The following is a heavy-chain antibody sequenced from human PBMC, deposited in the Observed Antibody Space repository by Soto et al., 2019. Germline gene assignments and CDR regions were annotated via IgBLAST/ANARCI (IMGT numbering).Heavy chain of an antibody. CDR1: GGSLSSGGYY. V-gene: IGHV4-31*03. Sequence: PSETLSLTCTVSGGSLSSGGYYWSWIRQHPGKGLEWIGYIYYSGSTYYNPSLKSRVTISVDTSKNQFSLKLSSVTAADTAVYYCARVPNYDILTGYYSGFDYWGQGTLVTVSS. CDR3: ARVPNYDILTGYYSGFDY. D-gene: IGHD3-9*01. CDR2: IYYSGST. J-gene: IGHJ4*02.